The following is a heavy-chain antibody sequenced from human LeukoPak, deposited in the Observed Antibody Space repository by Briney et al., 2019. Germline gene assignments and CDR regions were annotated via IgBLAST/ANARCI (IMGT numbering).Heavy chain of an antibody. Sequence: GGSLRLSCAASGFTFSSYWMHWVRQAPGKGLVWVSRINSDGSSTSYADSVKGRFTISRDNSKNTLYLQMNSLRAEDTAVYYCARPYVLRGNEYYFDYWGQGTLVTVSS. CDR3: ARPYVLRGNEYYFDY. D-gene: IGHD4/OR15-4a*01. CDR2: INSDGSST. CDR1: GFTFSSYW. J-gene: IGHJ4*02. V-gene: IGHV3-74*01.